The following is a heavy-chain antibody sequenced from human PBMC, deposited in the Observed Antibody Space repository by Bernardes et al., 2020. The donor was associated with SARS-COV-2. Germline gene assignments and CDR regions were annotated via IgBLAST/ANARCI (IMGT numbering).Heavy chain of an antibody. J-gene: IGHJ5*02. Sequence: SETLSLTCTVSGDSITTDGRFWNWVRQHPEKGLEWIAWISYSGTSNYNPSLKSRITLSLDTSKNQFSLKLSSVTAADTAVYYCTSLPQGFCSTRACFGWYDPWGPGTQVTVST. D-gene: IGHD2-8*01. CDR3: TSLPQGFCSTRACFGWYDP. CDR1: GDSITTDGRF. CDR2: ISYSGTS. V-gene: IGHV4-31*03.